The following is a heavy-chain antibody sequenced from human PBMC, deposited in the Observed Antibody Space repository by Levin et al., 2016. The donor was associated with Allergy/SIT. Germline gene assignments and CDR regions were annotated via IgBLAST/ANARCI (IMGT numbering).Heavy chain of an antibody. Sequence: GESLKISCAVSGFTFNSYGMHWVRQAPGKGLEWVAVISYDGSNKYYADSVKGRFTISRDNSTDTLYLQMNSLRAEDTAVYYCAKVGYFDFWGQGTLVTVSS. V-gene: IGHV3-30*18. J-gene: IGHJ4*02. D-gene: IGHD1-26*01. CDR3: AKVGYFDF. CDR2: ISYDGSNK. CDR1: GFTFNSYG.